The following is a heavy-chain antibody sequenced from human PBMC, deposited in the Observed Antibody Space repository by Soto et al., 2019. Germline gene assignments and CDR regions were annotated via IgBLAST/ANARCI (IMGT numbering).Heavy chain of an antibody. D-gene: IGHD3-10*01. V-gene: IGHV4-61*01. CDR1: GGSVSSGSYY. CDR3: GGRSLGGGGGEGWFDP. J-gene: IGHJ5*02. CDR2: IYYSGST. Sequence: QVQLQESGPGLVKPSETLSLTCTVSGGSVSSGSYYWSWIRQPPGKGLEWIGYIYYSGSTNYNPSLKSRVTHTGNQPKNQFPHRPSGGARGDTAVFGWGGRSLGGGGGEGWFDPWGQGTLVTVSS.